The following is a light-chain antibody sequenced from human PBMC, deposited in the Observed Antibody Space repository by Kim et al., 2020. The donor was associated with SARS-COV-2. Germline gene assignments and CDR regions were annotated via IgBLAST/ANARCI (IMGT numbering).Light chain of an antibody. J-gene: IGKJ4*01. CDR3: MYRPHWPPSFT. Sequence: DVIMTQSPLSLPVTLGQPASISCRSSQSRVFSDGKTYLNWFHQRPGQSPRRLIYKVSNRDSGVPDRFSGSGSGTDFTLKISRVEAEDAGVYSYMYRPHWPPSFTFGGGTKVDIK. V-gene: IGKV2-30*01. CDR1: QSRVFSDGKTY. CDR2: KVS.